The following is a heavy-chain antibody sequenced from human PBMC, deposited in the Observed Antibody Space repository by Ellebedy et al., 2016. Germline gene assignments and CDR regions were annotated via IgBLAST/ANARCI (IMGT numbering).Heavy chain of an antibody. Sequence: SETLSLXCTVSGYSISSGYSWGWIRPPPGKGLEWIGSIYDSGSTYYNPSLKSRVTISVDTSKNQFSLKLSSVTAADTAVYYCARDLWTTTGFDYWGQGTLVTVSS. D-gene: IGHD4-17*01. V-gene: IGHV4-38-2*02. CDR3: ARDLWTTTGFDY. CDR2: IYDSGST. J-gene: IGHJ4*02. CDR1: GYSISSGYS.